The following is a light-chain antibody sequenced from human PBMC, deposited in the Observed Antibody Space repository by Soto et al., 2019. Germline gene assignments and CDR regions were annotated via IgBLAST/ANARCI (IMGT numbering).Light chain of an antibody. J-gene: IGKJ1*01. CDR2: GAS. CDR3: QQYGSSRT. Sequence: EIVMTQYPGTLSLSPGERATLSCRASQSVSSSYLAWYQQKPGQAPRLLIYGASSRATGIPDRFSGSGSGTDFTLTISRLEPEDFAVYYCQQYGSSRTFAQGTKV. CDR1: QSVSSSY. V-gene: IGKV3-20*01.